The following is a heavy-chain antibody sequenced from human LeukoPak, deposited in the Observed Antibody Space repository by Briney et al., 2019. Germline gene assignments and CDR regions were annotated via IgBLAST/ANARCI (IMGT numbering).Heavy chain of an antibody. CDR1: GASITSYY. CDR3: AKDWELGS. CDR2: TYSSGST. V-gene: IGHV4-59*01. D-gene: IGHD1-26*01. Sequence: SETLSLTCSVSGASITSYYWNWLRQPPGKGLEWIGNTYSSGSTNYSPSLESRVTISLDTSKNQFSLRLSSVTAADTAVYYCAKDWELGSWGQGTLVTVSS. J-gene: IGHJ5*02.